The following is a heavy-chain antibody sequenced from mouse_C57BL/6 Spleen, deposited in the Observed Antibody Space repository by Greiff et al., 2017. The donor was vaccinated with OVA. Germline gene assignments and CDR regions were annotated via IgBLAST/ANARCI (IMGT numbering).Heavy chain of an antibody. CDR2: IHPNSGST. Sequence: VQLQQPGAELVKPGASVKLSCKASGYTFTSYWMHWVKQRPGQGLAWIGMIHPNSGSTNYNEKFKSKATLTVDQSSSTAYMQLSSLTSEDSAVYYCARGFYYDYDYFDYWGQGTTLTVSS. D-gene: IGHD2-4*01. CDR3: ARGFYYDYDYFDY. J-gene: IGHJ2*01. V-gene: IGHV1-64*01. CDR1: GYTFTSYW.